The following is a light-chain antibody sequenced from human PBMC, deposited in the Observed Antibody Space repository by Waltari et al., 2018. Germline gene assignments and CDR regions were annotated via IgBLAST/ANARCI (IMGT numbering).Light chain of an antibody. J-gene: IGLJ2*01. CDR3: CSYAGTYTFLV. CDR1: SSDVGGYNY. CDR2: DGT. Sequence: QSALTQPRSVSGSPGQSVTISCTGTSSDVGGYNYVSWDQQHPGKAPKLFIYDGTKLPSGVPDRFSGSKSGNTASLTISGLQAEDEADYYCCSYAGTYTFLVFGGGTKLTVL. V-gene: IGLV2-11*01.